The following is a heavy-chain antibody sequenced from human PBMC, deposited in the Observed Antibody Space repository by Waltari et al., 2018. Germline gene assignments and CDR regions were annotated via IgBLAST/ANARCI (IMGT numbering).Heavy chain of an antibody. Sequence: QVQLVQSGAEVKKPGASVKVSCKASGYTFTSYDINWVRQATGQGLEWMGWMNPNSGNTGYAQKVQGRVTMTRNTSISTAYMELSSLRSEDTAVYYCARGQIRFLEWLLTDNWFDPWGQGTLVTVSS. D-gene: IGHD3-3*01. CDR2: MNPNSGNT. CDR1: GYTFTSYD. CDR3: ARGQIRFLEWLLTDNWFDP. V-gene: IGHV1-8*01. J-gene: IGHJ5*02.